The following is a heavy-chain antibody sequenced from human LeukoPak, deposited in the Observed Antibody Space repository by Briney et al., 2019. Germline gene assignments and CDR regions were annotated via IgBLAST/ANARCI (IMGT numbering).Heavy chain of an antibody. CDR1: GGSISRGGYY. D-gene: IGHD3-10*01. V-gene: IGHV4-30-2*01. Sequence: SETLSLTCTVSGGSISRGGYYWSWIRQPPGKGLEWIGYIYHSGSTYYNPSLKSRVTISVDRSKNQFSLKLSSVTAADTAVYYCANRGGYYYMDVWGKGTTVTVSS. CDR3: ANRGGYYYMDV. J-gene: IGHJ6*03. CDR2: IYHSGST.